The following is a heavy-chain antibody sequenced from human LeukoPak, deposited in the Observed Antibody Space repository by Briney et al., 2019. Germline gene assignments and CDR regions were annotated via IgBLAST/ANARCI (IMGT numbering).Heavy chain of an antibody. V-gene: IGHV3-30*19. CDR2: ISYDGSNK. Sequence: GGSLRLSCAASGFTFSSYGMHWVRQAPGKGLEWVAVISYDGSNKYYADSVKGRFTISRDNSKNTLYLQMNSLRAEDTAVYYCARSEYSSSSPFGYWGQGTLVTVSS. CDR3: ARSEYSSSSPFGY. J-gene: IGHJ4*02. D-gene: IGHD6-6*01. CDR1: GFTFSSYG.